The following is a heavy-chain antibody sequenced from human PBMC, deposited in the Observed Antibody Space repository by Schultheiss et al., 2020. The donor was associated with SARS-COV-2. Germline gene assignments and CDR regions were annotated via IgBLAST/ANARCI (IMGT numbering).Heavy chain of an antibody. CDR2: IYHSGRT. CDR1: GGSFSGYY. D-gene: IGHD4-11*01. J-gene: IGHJ6*02. V-gene: IGHV4-38-2*01. Sequence: SETLSLTCAVYGGSFSGYYWGWIRQPPGKGLEWIGSIYHSGRTYYNLSVKSRVTISVDTSKNQFSLKVSSVTAADTAVYYCARQDYTNYVDYYGMDVWGQGTTVTVSS. CDR3: ARQDYTNYVDYYGMDV.